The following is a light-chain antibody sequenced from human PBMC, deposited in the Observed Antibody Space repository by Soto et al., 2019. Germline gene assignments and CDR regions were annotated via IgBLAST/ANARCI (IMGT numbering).Light chain of an antibody. CDR1: SGHSSYA. V-gene: IGLV4-69*01. J-gene: IGLJ2*01. Sequence: QPVLTQSPSASASLGASVKLTCTLSSGHSSYAIAWHQQQPEKGPRYLMKLNSDGSHSKGDRIPDRFSGSSSGAERYLTISSLQSEDEADYYCQTWGTGIPVFGGGTKLTVL. CDR2: LNSDGSH. CDR3: QTWGTGIPV.